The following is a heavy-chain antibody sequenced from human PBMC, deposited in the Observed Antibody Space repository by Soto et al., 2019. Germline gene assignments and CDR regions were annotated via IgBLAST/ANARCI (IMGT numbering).Heavy chain of an antibody. J-gene: IGHJ4*02. Sequence: VASVKVSCKASGYTFTNYYMHWVRQAPGQGLEWMGVIHYSGATPTYAQKFQGRVTMARDTSTSTVYVELSSLTSEDTAGYYCARWGPDSGTILSFDYWGQGTLVTVSS. CDR2: IHYSGATP. CDR3: ARWGPDSGTILSFDY. D-gene: IGHD3-16*01. V-gene: IGHV1-46*01. CDR1: GYTFTNYY.